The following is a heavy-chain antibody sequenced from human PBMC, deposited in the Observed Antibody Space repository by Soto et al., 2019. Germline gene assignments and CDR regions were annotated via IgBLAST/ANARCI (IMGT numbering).Heavy chain of an antibody. CDR3: ARLMGTAFDL. J-gene: IGHJ4*02. CDR1: GFTFSDHY. CDR2: ARNKVSSYTT. V-gene: IGHV3-72*01. Sequence: EVQLVESGGGLVQPGGSLRLSCAASGFTFSDHYMDWVRQAPGKGLEWVGRARNKVSSYTTAYAASVKGRFTISRDDSKNSLYLQMNSLKAEDTAVYFCARLMGTAFDLWGQKTLVAVSS.